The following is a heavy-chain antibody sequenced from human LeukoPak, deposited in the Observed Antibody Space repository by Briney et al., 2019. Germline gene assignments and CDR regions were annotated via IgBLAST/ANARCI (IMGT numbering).Heavy chain of an antibody. CDR3: ATADYDSSGYYFFDY. V-gene: IGHV1-24*01. J-gene: IGHJ4*02. CDR1: GYTLTELS. D-gene: IGHD3-22*01. Sequence: ASVKVSCKVSGYTLTELSMHWVRQAPGKGLEWMGGFDPEDGETIYAQKFQGRVTKTEDTSTDTAYMELSSLRSEDTAVYYCATADYDSSGYYFFDYWGQGTLVTVSS. CDR2: FDPEDGET.